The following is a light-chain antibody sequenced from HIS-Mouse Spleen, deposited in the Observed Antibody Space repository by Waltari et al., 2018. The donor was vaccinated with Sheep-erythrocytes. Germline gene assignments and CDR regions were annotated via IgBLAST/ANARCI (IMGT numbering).Light chain of an antibody. V-gene: IGLV2-11*01. J-gene: IGLJ1*01. Sequence: QSALTQPRSGSGSPGQSVTISCTGTSSDVGGYNYVSWHQQHPGKAPKLMIYDVSKRPSGVPDRFSGSKSGNTASLTISGLQAEDEADYYCCSYAGSYNHVFATGTKVTVL. CDR1: SSDVGGYNY. CDR2: DVS. CDR3: CSYAGSYNHV.